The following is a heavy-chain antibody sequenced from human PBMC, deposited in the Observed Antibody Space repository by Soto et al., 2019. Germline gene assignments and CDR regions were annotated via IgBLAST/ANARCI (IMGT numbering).Heavy chain of an antibody. CDR1: GYTFTAYA. Sequence: ASVKVSCKASGYTFTAYAIHWVRQAPGQRPEWVGWNNAGNGDTKYSQNFQGRVAITRDTSTSTVYMELSSLRSEDTAVYYCAVNRVVISKDDSGYYGMDVWGQGTTVTVSS. V-gene: IGHV1-3*01. CDR3: AVNRVVISKDDSGYYGMDV. CDR2: NNAGNGDT. J-gene: IGHJ6*02. D-gene: IGHD3-22*01.